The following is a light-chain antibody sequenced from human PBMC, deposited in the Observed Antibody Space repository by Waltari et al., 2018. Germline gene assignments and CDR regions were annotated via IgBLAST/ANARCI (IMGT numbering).Light chain of an antibody. CDR2: RTN. V-gene: IGLV1-47*01. Sequence: QSVLTQPPSTSGAPGQRVAISCSGSSSTIGRNYVYWYQQLPGTAPKLLIYRTNQQPSGVPDRFSGSKSGTSASLAISGLRSEDESDYYCAVWDDSLSGPVLGGGTKLTVL. J-gene: IGLJ3*02. CDR1: SSTIGRNY. CDR3: AVWDDSLSGPV.